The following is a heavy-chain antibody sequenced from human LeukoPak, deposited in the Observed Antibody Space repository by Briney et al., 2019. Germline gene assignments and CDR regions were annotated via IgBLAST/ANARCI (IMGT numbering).Heavy chain of an antibody. J-gene: IGHJ6*02. CDR3: AKENLVGATTGYYYGMDV. D-gene: IGHD1-26*01. V-gene: IGHV3-74*01. Sequence: GGSLRLSCAASGFIFISHWMHWVRQAPGTGLVWVSRINADESDATYADSVKGRFTISRDNSKNTLYLQMNSLRAEDTAVHYCAKENLVGATTGYYYGMDVWGQGTTVTVSS. CDR1: GFIFISHW. CDR2: INADESDA.